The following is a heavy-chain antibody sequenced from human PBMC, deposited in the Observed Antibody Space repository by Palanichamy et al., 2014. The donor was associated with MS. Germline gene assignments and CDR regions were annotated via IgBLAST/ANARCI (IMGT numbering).Heavy chain of an antibody. Sequence: EVQLVESGGGLVQPGRSLRLSCAASGFTFDDYAMHWVRQAPGKGLEWVSGISWNSGTIDYADSVKGRFTISRDNAKNSLYLQMNSLRAEDTALYYCAKVAAAGPGLQKTPFDCWGQGTLVTVSS. D-gene: IGHD6-13*01. V-gene: IGHV3-9*01. J-gene: IGHJ4*02. CDR1: GFTFDDYA. CDR2: ISWNSGTI. CDR3: AKVAAAGPGLQKTPFDC.